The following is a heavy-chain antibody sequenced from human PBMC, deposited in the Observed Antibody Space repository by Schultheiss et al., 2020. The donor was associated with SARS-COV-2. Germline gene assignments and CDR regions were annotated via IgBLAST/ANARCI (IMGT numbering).Heavy chain of an antibody. D-gene: IGHD6-13*01. V-gene: IGHV3-53*01. CDR2: VFTGGDT. Sequence: GGSLRLSCAASGFTVSYNYMSWVRQAPGKGLEWVSVVFTGGDTYYSDSVKGRFTISRDNSENTLYLQMNSLRAEDTAVYYCAREDPATGTFDIWGQGTMVTVSS. CDR1: GFTVSYNY. CDR3: AREDPATGTFDI. J-gene: IGHJ3*02.